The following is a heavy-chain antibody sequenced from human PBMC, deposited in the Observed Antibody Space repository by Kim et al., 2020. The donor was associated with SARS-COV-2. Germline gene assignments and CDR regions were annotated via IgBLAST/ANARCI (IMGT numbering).Heavy chain of an antibody. D-gene: IGHD2-2*01. Sequence: DGSEKNCVDSLRGRFTISRDNAEKSLYLQMDSLRAEDTAVYYCASLKYDYWGRGALVTVSS. CDR3: ASLKYDY. J-gene: IGHJ4*02. CDR2: DGSEK. V-gene: IGHV3-7*01.